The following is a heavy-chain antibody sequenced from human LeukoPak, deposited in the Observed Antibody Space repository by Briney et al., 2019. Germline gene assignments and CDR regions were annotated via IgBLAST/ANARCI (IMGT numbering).Heavy chain of an antibody. J-gene: IGHJ4*02. CDR3: ASGPNIAAAGTSNDY. CDR2: ISYDGRNI. CDR1: GFTFNNYG. D-gene: IGHD6-13*01. Sequence: GGSLRLSCAASGFTFNNYGMHWVRQAPGRGLEWVAVISYDGRNIHYPDSVKGRFTISRDISTDTLWLQMDSLRTEDTAVYYCASGPNIAAAGTSNDYWGQGILVTVSS. V-gene: IGHV3-30*03.